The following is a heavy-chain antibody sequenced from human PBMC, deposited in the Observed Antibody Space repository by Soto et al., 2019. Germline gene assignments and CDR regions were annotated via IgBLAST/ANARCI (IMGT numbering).Heavy chain of an antibody. Sequence: QVQLQQWGAGLLKPSATLSLTCAVYGGSFSGYYWSWIRQSPGKGLAWIGEINHSGSTNYTPSLKSRVTISVDTSKNQVSLKLSSVTAADTAVYYCARTTAFVSGTYPPAHFDYWGQGTRVTVSS. D-gene: IGHD3-16*01. CDR1: GGSFSGYY. V-gene: IGHV4-34*01. J-gene: IGHJ4*02. CDR2: INHSGST. CDR3: ARTTAFVSGTYPPAHFDY.